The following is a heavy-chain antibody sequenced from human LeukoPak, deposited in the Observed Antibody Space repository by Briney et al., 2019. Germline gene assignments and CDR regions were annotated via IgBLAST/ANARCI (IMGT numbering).Heavy chain of an antibody. D-gene: IGHD3-22*01. CDR3: AGFFYDSSGAAFDI. V-gene: IGHV1-69*05. J-gene: IGHJ3*02. Sequence: SVTVSCKASVPTFTSYAINWVRQAPGQGLEGMGGFIPIFGSPTYAQEFQGRVTFTTDESTYTAYMELGNLRSDDTAVFYCAGFFYDSSGAAFDIWGQGTMVTVSS. CDR1: VPTFTSYA. CDR2: FIPIFGSP.